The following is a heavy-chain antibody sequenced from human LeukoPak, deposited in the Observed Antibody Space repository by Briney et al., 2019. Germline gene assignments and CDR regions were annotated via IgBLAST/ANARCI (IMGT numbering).Heavy chain of an antibody. CDR3: ARELRYDNSDSGAF. V-gene: IGHV4-59*01. CDR1: GGSINSYY. D-gene: IGHD3-22*01. CDR2: IYYSGST. Sequence: PSETLSLTCTVSGGSINSYYWSWIRQPPGKGLEWIGYIYYSGSTNYSPSSYNPSLKSRVTISVDTSKNQFSLKLSSVTAADTAVYYCARELRYDNSDSGAFWGQGTVVTVSS. J-gene: IGHJ3*01.